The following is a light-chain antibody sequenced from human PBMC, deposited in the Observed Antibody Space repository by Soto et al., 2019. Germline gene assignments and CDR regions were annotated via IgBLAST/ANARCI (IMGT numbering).Light chain of an antibody. CDR2: EVS. J-gene: IGLJ2*01. Sequence: QSVLTQPPSASGSPGQSVTISCTGTSSDVGGYNYVSWYQQHPGKAPKFMIYEVSKRPSGVPDRFSGSKSGNTASLTVSGLQAEDEADYYCSAFAGSSNFMLFGGGTKLTVL. CDR3: SAFAGSSNFML. V-gene: IGLV2-8*01. CDR1: SSDVGGYNY.